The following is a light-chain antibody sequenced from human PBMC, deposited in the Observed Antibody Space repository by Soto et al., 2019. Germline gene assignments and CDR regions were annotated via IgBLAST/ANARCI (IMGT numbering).Light chain of an antibody. Sequence: DIQMTQSPSTLSASVGDRVTITCRASQSVGSWLAWYQQKPGKAPKLLIYKASTLESGVPSRFSGSGSGTEFTLNISSLQADDFATYYCQQYNSYPRTFGGGTKVDIK. CDR1: QSVGSW. V-gene: IGKV1-5*03. CDR2: KAS. CDR3: QQYNSYPRT. J-gene: IGKJ4*01.